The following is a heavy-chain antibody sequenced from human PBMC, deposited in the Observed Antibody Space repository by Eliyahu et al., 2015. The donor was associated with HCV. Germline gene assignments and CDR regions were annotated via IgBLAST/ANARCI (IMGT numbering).Heavy chain of an antibody. Sequence: SKSDGETIXYAAPVKDRFIISRDDSKNTLFLQMHSLETEDTAVYYCTTDPGAYPDVWGQGTTVTVSS. J-gene: IGHJ6*02. V-gene: IGHV3-15*01. CDR2: SKSDGETI. CDR3: TTDPGAYPDV. D-gene: IGHD4/OR15-4a*01.